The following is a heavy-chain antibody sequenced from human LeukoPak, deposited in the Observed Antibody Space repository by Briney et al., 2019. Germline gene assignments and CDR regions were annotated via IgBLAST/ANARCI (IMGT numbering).Heavy chain of an antibody. CDR1: AGSISSYY. CDR3: ARAGRWEGRPHAFDI. Sequence: KTSETLSFTCTVSAGSISSYYWNWIRQPPGKGLEWIGYIYYSGSTNYNPSLKSRVTISVGTSKSQFSLTLTSVTAADTALYYCARAGRWEGRPHAFDIWGQGTMVTVSS. CDR2: IYYSGST. V-gene: IGHV4-59*01. D-gene: IGHD1-26*01. J-gene: IGHJ3*02.